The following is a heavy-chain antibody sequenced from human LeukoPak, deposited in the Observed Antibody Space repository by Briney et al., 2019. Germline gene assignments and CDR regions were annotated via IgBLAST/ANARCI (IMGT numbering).Heavy chain of an antibody. CDR2: IYSGGNT. CDR1: GFTVSSNS. CDR3: LCRGMSGRSAARAPAY. V-gene: IGHV3-53*01. J-gene: IGHJ4*02. Sequence: GGSLRLSCAASGFTVSSNSMTWVRQAPGKGLQWVSVIYSGGNTYYADSVKGRFTISRDNSKNTLYLQMNSLKADDTAIYYCLCRGMSGRSAARAPAYWGQGTLVTVSS. D-gene: IGHD6-25*01.